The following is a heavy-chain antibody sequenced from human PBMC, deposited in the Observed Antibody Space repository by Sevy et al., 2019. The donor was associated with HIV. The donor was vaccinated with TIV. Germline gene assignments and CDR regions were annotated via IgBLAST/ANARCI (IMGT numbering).Heavy chain of an antibody. J-gene: IGHJ4*02. D-gene: IGHD3-10*01. Sequence: GGSLRLSCAASGFPFSNSWMTWVRQAPGKGLEWVANIKEDGSEIYYVDPVKGRFTISRDNAKNSLYLQMNSLRAEDTAVYYCLVSFDYWGQGTLVTVSS. V-gene: IGHV3-7*01. CDR1: GFPFSNSW. CDR2: IKEDGSEI. CDR3: LVSFDY.